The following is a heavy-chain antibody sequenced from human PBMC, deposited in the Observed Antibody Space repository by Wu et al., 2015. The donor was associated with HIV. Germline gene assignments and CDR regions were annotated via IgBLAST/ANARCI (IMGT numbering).Heavy chain of an antibody. V-gene: IGHV1-18*01. D-gene: IGHD5-12*01. CDR1: GYTFTRYV. J-gene: IGHJ5*02. Sequence: QVQLVQSGTEVKKPGASVKVSCKASGYTFTRYVMSWLRQAPGQGLEWMGWINPYNGDTNYAQKFQGRVTMTTATSTSTAYMELRRLTSDDTAVYYCARGREYKEYDMGNWLDPWGQGTLVTVSS. CDR3: ARGREYKEYDMGNWLDP. CDR2: INPYNGDT.